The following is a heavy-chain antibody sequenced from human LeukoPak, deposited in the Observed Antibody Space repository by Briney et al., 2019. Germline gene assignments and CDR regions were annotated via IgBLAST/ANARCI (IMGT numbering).Heavy chain of an antibody. Sequence: KPSETLSLTCTVSGGSISTYFWTWIRQPPGKGLEWIGYISYSGSTNYNPSLKSRVTISVDTSKNQFSLKLSSVTAADTAVYYCARLRGYSGYWGQGTLVTVSS. CDR3: ARLRGYSGY. V-gene: IGHV4-59*12. J-gene: IGHJ4*02. CDR2: ISYSGST. CDR1: GGSISTYF. D-gene: IGHD5-12*01.